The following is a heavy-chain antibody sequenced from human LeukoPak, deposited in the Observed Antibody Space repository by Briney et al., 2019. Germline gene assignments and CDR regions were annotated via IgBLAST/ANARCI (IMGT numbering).Heavy chain of an antibody. V-gene: IGHV3-20*04. CDR3: AAQGYCSDGSCS. CDR2: INWNGGST. D-gene: IGHD2-15*01. Sequence: GGSLRLSCAASGFNFGDYGMSWVRQAPGKGLEWVSGINWNGGSTGYADSVKGRFTISRDNAKSSLYLQMNSLRAEDTAFYYCAAQGYCSDGSCSWGQGTLVTVSS. J-gene: IGHJ5*02. CDR1: GFNFGDYG.